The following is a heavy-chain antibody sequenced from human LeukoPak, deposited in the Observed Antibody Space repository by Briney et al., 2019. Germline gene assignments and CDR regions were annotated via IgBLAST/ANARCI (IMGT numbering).Heavy chain of an antibody. CDR1: GITFSNYA. D-gene: IGHD2-2*01. V-gene: IGHV3-23*01. Sequence: QSGGSLRLSCAVSGITFSNYAMSWVRQPPGKGLEWVSTITGGGGTYYVDSVKGRFTISRDNSKNTLSLQLNSLRAEDTAVYYCAKSQGSEYPHWFDPWGQGTLVTVSS. CDR2: ITGGGGT. J-gene: IGHJ5*02. CDR3: AKSQGSEYPHWFDP.